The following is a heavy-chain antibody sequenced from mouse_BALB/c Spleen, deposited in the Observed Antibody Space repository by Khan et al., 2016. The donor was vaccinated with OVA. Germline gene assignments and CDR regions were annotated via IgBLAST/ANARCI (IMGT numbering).Heavy chain of an antibody. CDR2: IWAGGST. Sequence: QVQLKESGPGLVAPSQSLSITCTVSGFSLTSHGVHWVRQPPGKGLEWLGVIWAGGSTNYNSALMSRLSISKDSSKSQVFLKMNSLQTDDPAMYYCARNREPDYFDYWGQGTTLTVSS. J-gene: IGHJ2*01. V-gene: IGHV2-9*02. CDR3: ARNREPDYFDY. CDR1: GFSLTSHG.